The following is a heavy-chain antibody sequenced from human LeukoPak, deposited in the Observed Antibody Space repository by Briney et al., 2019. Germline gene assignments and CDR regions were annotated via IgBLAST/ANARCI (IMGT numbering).Heavy chain of an antibody. D-gene: IGHD4-17*01. Sequence: GGSLRLSCSASGFTFAVYRMHWVRRAPGKGLEYVSTITSDGLVTNYADSVKGRFTISRDNFKNTLYLQMSSLRPEDTAVYHCVKHSRDYGDYQFDHWGQGTLVSVSS. J-gene: IGHJ4*02. CDR3: VKHSRDYGDYQFDH. CDR1: GFTFAVYR. CDR2: ITSDGLVT. V-gene: IGHV3-64D*06.